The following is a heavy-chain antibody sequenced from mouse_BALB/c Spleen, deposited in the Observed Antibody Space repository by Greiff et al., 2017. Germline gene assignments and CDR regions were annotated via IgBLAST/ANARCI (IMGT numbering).Heavy chain of an antibody. D-gene: IGHD2-13*01. CDR2: INPSTGYT. CDR3: ARWGDDENY. Sequence: VQLQQSGAELAKPGASVKMSCKASGYTFTSYWMPWVKQRPGQGLEWIGYINPSTGYTEYNQKFKDKATLTADKSSSTAYMQLSSLTSEEAAVYYCARWGDDENYWGQGTTLTVSS. J-gene: IGHJ2*01. V-gene: IGHV1-7*01. CDR1: GYTFTSYW.